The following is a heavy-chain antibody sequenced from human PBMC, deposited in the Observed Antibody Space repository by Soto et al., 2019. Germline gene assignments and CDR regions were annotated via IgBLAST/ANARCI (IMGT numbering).Heavy chain of an antibody. V-gene: IGHV3-33*01. Sequence: PGGSLRLSCAASGFTFSSYGMHWVRQAPGKGLEWVAVIWYDGSNKYYADSVKGRFTISRDNSKNTLYLQMNSLRAEDTAVYYCARVPFWSGPDGAPDYWGQGTLVTVSS. J-gene: IGHJ4*02. CDR2: IWYDGSNK. CDR3: ARVPFWSGPDGAPDY. D-gene: IGHD3-3*01. CDR1: GFTFSSYG.